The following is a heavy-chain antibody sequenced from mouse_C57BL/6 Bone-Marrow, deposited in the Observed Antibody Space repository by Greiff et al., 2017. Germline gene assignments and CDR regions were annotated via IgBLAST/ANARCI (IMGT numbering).Heavy chain of an antibody. CDR3: ARDTTVVPYFDY. Sequence: VQLQQSGAELARPGASVKLSCKASGYTFTSYGISWVKQRTGQGLEWIGEIYPRSGNTYYNAKFKGKATLSADKSSSTAYMALRSLTSEGSAVYIWARDTTVVPYFDYWGQGATLTVSS. V-gene: IGHV1-81*01. D-gene: IGHD1-1*01. J-gene: IGHJ2*01. CDR2: IYPRSGNT. CDR1: GYTFTSYG.